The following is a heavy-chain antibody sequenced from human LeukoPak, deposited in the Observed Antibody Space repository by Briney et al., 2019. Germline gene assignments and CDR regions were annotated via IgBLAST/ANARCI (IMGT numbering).Heavy chain of an antibody. CDR3: AKGLRGYSYEEGDYLDY. CDR2: ISSSSSYI. V-gene: IGHV3-21*04. Sequence: GGSLRLSCADSGFTFSSYSINGVRQAPGKRLEWVSSISSSSSYIYYADSVKGRFTISRDNSKNTLYLQMNSLRAEDTAVYYCAKGLRGYSYEEGDYLDYWGQGTLVTVSS. J-gene: IGHJ4*02. D-gene: IGHD5-18*01. CDR1: GFTFSSYS.